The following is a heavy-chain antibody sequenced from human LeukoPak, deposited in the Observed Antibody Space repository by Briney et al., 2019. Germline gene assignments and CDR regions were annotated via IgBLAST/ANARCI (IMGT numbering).Heavy chain of an antibody. D-gene: IGHD6-19*01. V-gene: IGHV3-74*01. CDR1: GITFSSYW. J-gene: IGHJ4*02. CDR3: ARSNGWYLDY. CDR2: IDTDGSST. Sequence: PGGSLRLSCAASGITFSSYWMHWVRRAPGKGLVWVSRIDTDGSSTIYADSVKGRFTISRDNSKTTLCLHMNSLRVEDTAVYYCARSNGWYLDYWGQGTLVTVSS.